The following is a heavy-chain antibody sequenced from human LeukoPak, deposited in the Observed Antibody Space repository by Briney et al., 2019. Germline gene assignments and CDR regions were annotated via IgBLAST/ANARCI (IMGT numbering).Heavy chain of an antibody. J-gene: IGHJ4*02. V-gene: IGHV3-53*01. CDR3: ARTYTNNAGYYLY. D-gene: IGHD3-22*01. Sequence: GGSLRLSCTASGLSVPSSFMSWVRQTPGKGLEWVSSVFGGGGTRYADSVMGRFTISRDNSKSTLYLQMNSLRAEDTAVYYCARTYTNNAGYYLYWGQGTLVTVSS. CDR2: VFGGGGT. CDR1: GLSVPSSF.